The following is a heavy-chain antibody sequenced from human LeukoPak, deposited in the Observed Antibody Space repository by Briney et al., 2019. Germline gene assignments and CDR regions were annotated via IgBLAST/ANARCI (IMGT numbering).Heavy chain of an antibody. Sequence: GGSLRLSCVAAGFTFSGSAMHWVREASGKVLEWVGRIRSKANSYATAYAASLKGRFTSSRDDSKNTAYLQMNSLKTEDTAVYYCTTEALSIWGQGTMVTVSS. CDR1: GFTFSGSA. CDR3: TTEALSI. J-gene: IGHJ3*02. CDR2: IRSKANSYAT. V-gene: IGHV3-73*01. D-gene: IGHD3-16*02.